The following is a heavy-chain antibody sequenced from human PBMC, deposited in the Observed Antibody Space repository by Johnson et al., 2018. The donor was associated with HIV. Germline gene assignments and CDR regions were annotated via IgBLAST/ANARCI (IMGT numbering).Heavy chain of an antibody. CDR1: GFTFSRYG. J-gene: IGHJ3*01. Sequence: VQVVESGGGVVQPGGSLRLSCAASGFTFSRYGMHWVRQAPGKGLEWVANIKQDGRDVHYVDSVKGRFTISRDNAKNSLCLQMNSLRAEDTAVYYCARGRGTYYYDSSGYYSRRVGAFDVWGQGTMVTVS. D-gene: IGHD3-22*01. V-gene: IGHV3-7*02. CDR2: IKQDGRDV. CDR3: ARGRGTYYYDSSGYYSRRVGAFDV.